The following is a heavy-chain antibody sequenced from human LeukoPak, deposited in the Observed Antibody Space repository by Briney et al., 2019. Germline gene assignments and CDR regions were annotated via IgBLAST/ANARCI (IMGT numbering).Heavy chain of an antibody. V-gene: IGHV3-23*01. CDR1: GIVFSNTA. CDR2: ISGGGERT. D-gene: IGHD6-19*01. J-gene: IGHJ5*02. Sequence: PGGSLRLSCAASGIVFSNTAMNWARQSPGRGLEWVSAISGGGERTFYADSVKGRFTISRDNSKNMVHLQMNSLRADDTAIYYCGKDGGQYSSGPEFDPRGQGALVTVSS. CDR3: GKDGGQYSSGPEFDP.